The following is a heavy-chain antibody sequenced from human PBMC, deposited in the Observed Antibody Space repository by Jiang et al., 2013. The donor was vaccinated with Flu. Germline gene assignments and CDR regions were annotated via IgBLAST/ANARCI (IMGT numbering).Heavy chain of an antibody. CDR3: ARGGYCGGDCVPQD. J-gene: IGHJ4*02. V-gene: IGHV3-66*01. CDR1: GFSVNSFY. CDR2: IYSGGST. Sequence: VQLLESGGGLVQPGGSLRLSCAASGFSVNSFYMSWVRQAPGKGLEWVSVIYSGGSTYYADSVKGRFTISRDHFNNTLYLQMNSLRAEDAAVYYCARGGYCGGDCVPQDWGQGTLVTVSS. D-gene: IGHD2-21*02.